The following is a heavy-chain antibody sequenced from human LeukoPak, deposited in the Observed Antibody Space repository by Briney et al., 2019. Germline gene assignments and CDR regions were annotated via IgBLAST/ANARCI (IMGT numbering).Heavy chain of an antibody. CDR2: IGSRSATI. V-gene: IGHV3-48*02. CDR1: GFTFSRYS. J-gene: IGHJ4*02. Sequence: PGGSQRLSCAASGFTFSRYSMNWVRQAPGKGLEWVSYIGSRSATIHYADSVKGRFSISRDNAKNSLYLQMNNLRDEDTAVYYCARGRTEFDFWGQGTLVTVSS. D-gene: IGHD1-1*01. CDR3: ARGRTEFDF.